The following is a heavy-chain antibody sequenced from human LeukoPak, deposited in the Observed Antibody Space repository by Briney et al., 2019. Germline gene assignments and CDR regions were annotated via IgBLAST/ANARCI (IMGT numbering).Heavy chain of an antibody. CDR2: IIPICGTA. V-gene: IGHV1-69*05. Sequence: SVKVSCKASGGTFSSYAISWVRQAPGQGLEWMGRIIPICGTANYAQKFQGRVTINTAESTSTACMELRSLRSEDTAVYDYARELYYYDSSGHFDYWGQGTLVTVSS. CDR1: GGTFSSYA. CDR3: ARELYYYDSSGHFDY. J-gene: IGHJ4*02. D-gene: IGHD3-22*01.